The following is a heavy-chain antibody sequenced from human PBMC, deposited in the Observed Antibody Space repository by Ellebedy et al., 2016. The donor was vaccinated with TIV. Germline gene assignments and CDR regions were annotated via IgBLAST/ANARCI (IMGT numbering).Heavy chain of an antibody. Sequence: GGSLRLSXADSGFTFSSYWMQWVRQAPGKGLVWVSRIKSDGSSITYADSVKGRFTISRDNAKNTLYLQMNSLRAEDTAVYYCARGHPATMNSLMGYWGQGTLVTVSS. D-gene: IGHD5-12*01. CDR1: GFTFSSYW. CDR2: IKSDGSSI. J-gene: IGHJ4*02. CDR3: ARGHPATMNSLMGY. V-gene: IGHV3-74*01.